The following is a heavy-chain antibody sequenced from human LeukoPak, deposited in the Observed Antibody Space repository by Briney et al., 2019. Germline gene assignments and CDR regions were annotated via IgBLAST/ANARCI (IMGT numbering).Heavy chain of an antibody. J-gene: IGHJ3*01. Sequence: GGSLRLSCAASGFTFRSHIISWIRQPPGKGLEWVANMRQDGSEKFYVDPVKGRFTISRDDAKNSLYMQMDSLRAEDTALYYCAREGDAFDFWGQGTMVTVSS. CDR2: MRQDGSEK. V-gene: IGHV3-7*01. CDR1: GFTFRSHI. CDR3: AREGDAFDF.